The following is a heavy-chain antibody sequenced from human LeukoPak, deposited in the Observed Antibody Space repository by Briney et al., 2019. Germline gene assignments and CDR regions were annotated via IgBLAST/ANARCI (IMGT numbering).Heavy chain of an antibody. Sequence: GRSLRLSCATSGFTFSSYAMHWVRQAPGKGLEWVSYISSSGSTIYYADSVKGRFTISRDNAKNSLYLQMNSLRAEDTAVYYCARDSYYDILTGYSHFDYWGQGTLVTVSS. CDR1: GFTFSSYA. CDR3: ARDSYYDILTGYSHFDY. J-gene: IGHJ4*02. D-gene: IGHD3-9*01. CDR2: ISSSGSTI. V-gene: IGHV3-48*03.